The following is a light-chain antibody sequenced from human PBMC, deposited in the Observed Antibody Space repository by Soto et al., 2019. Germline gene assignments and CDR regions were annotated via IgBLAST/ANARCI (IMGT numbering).Light chain of an antibody. V-gene: IGKV3-20*01. CDR3: QQYGNSPRT. J-gene: IGKJ1*01. CDR2: GAS. Sequence: EIVLTQSPDTLSLSPGERATLSCRASQSVTYDQLAWYRQTPGQAPRLLIYGASSRATGIPDRFTGSGSGTDFTLTISSLQSEDFAVYYCQQYGNSPRTFGQGTKVDNK. CDR1: QSVTYDQ.